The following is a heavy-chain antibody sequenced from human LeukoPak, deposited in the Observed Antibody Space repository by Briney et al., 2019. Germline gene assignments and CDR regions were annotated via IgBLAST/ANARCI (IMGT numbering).Heavy chain of an antibody. CDR2: INHGGGT. D-gene: IGHD4-17*01. V-gene: IGHV4-39*07. J-gene: IGHJ4*02. CDR3: ARGEDGTGDYRPTYFDS. Sequence: PSETLSLTCTVSGGSISSSSYYWGWIRQPPGKGLEWIGEINHGGGTNYNPSLKSRATISVDTSKKQFSLNLTSVTAADTAVYYCARGEDGTGDYRPTYFDSWGQGTLVTVSS. CDR1: GGSISSSSYY.